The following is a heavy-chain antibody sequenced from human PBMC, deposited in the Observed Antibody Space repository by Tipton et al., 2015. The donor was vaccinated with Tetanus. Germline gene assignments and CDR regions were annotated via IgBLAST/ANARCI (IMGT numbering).Heavy chain of an antibody. CDR1: GGSISNDNYY. CDR2: MFYSGSA. CDR3: SSSPGNQYLAFFDY. Sequence: TLSLTCTVSGGSISNDNYYWSWIRQPPGKGLEWIGYMFYSGSAYYNPSLKSRITISMDTSRNQFSLNLSSVTAADTAVYYCSSSPGNQYLAFFDYWGRGTKVTVSS. J-gene: IGHJ4*02. D-gene: IGHD3-3*02. V-gene: IGHV4-30-4*01.